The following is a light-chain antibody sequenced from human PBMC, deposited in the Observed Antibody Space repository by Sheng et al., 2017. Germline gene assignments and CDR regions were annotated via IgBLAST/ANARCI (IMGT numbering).Light chain of an antibody. V-gene: IGKV3-15*01. CDR2: GAS. CDR1: QSISFN. Sequence: EIVMTQSPATLSVSPGERVTLSCRASQSISFNLAWYQQQPGQVPRLLIYGASTRVTGIPARFSGSGSGTEFTLTITSLQSEDSAVYYCQQYNNWPPYSFGQGTKLEIK. CDR3: QQYNNWPPYS. J-gene: IGKJ2*03.